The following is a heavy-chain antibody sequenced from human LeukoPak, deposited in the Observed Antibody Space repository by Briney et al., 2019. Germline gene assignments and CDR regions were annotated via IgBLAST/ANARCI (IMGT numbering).Heavy chain of an antibody. Sequence: PSETLSLTCTVSGGSISISNYYWSWIRQPPGKGLEWIGYIYYSGSTNYNPSLKSRVTMSLDTSKNQFSLKLSSVTAADTAVYYCARVLRYCSGGNCYSGGLGYMDVWGKGTTVTISS. D-gene: IGHD2-15*01. CDR1: GGSISISNYY. CDR2: IYYSGST. J-gene: IGHJ6*03. CDR3: ARVLRYCSGGNCYSGGLGYMDV. V-gene: IGHV4-61*01.